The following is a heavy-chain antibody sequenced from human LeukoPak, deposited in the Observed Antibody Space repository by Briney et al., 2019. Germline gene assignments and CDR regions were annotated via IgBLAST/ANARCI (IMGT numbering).Heavy chain of an antibody. D-gene: IGHD3-9*01. CDR1: GYTFTSYD. CDR2: VNPNSGNT. V-gene: IGHV1-8*01. CDR3: ARVTYYHILTGSYSGGDFDH. J-gene: IGHJ4*02. Sequence: GASVKVSCKASGYTFTSYDINWVRQAPGQGLEWMGWVNPNSGNTGFAQKFQGRVTMTRNTSISTAYMELSSLRSEDTAVYYCARVTYYHILTGSYSGGDFDHWGQGTLVTVSS.